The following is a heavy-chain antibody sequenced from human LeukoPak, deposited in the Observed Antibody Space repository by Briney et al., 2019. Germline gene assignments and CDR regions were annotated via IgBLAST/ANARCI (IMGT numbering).Heavy chain of an antibody. CDR2: INHDGSST. Sequence: GGSLRLSCATSGFTFTTFWMHWVRQVPGKGLVWVSRINHDGSSTNYADSVKGRFTISRDNAKNTVYLQMKSLRAEDTAVYYCVRDWGYDSSGYWQKYFDAWGQGTLVTVSS. D-gene: IGHD3-22*01. CDR3: VRDWGYDSSGYWQKYFDA. CDR1: GFTFTTFW. V-gene: IGHV3-74*01. J-gene: IGHJ4*02.